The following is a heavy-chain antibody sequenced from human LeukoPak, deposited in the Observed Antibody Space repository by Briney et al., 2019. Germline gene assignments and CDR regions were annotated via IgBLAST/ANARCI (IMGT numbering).Heavy chain of an antibody. J-gene: IGHJ4*02. Sequence: SETLSLTCAVYGGSFSGYYWSWIRQPPGKGLEWIGEINHSGSTNYNPSFKSRVTISVDTSKNQFSLKLSSVTAADTAVYYCARVRGRDFDYWGQGTLVTVSS. D-gene: IGHD3-10*01. CDR3: ARVRGRDFDY. CDR2: INHSGST. CDR1: GGSFSGYY. V-gene: IGHV4-34*01.